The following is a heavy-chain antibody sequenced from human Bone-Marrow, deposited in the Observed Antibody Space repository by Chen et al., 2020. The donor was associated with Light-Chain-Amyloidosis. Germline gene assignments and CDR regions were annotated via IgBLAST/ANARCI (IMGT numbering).Heavy chain of an antibody. CDR1: GFLFNSYE. CDR2: ISSGGSSI. D-gene: IGHD3-16*01. CDR3: ARVWGGYMDV. Sequence: EVQPVESGGGLEQPGGSLRLSCATSGFLFNSYEMNWVRQAPGKGLEWVSYISSGGSSIYYADSVKGRFTISRDNTKNSLYLQMNSLRGEDTAVYFCARVWGGYMDVWGQGTTVTVSS. J-gene: IGHJ6*02. V-gene: IGHV3-48*03.